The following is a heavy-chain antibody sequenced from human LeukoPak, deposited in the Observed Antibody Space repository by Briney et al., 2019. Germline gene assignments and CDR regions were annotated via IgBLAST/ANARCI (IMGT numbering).Heavy chain of an antibody. V-gene: IGHV3-33*01. CDR3: AREGRRPPYYYYYMDV. J-gene: IGHJ6*03. CDR1: GFTFSNYG. CDR2: ILYDGSNK. Sequence: GGSLRLSCAASGFTFSNYGMHWVRQAPGKGLEWVAFILYDGSNKDYADSVQGRFTISRDNSKNTLYPQMNSLRAEDTAVYCAREGRRPPYYYYYMDVWGKGTTVTISS.